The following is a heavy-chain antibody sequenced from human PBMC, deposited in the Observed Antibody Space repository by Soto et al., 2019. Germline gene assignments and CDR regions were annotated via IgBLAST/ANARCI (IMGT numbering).Heavy chain of an antibody. CDR3: AKYITHYYGMDV. D-gene: IGHD3-10*01. CDR1: GFTFSSYG. J-gene: IGHJ6*02. V-gene: IGHV3-30*18. Sequence: GGSLRLSCAASGFTFSSYGMHWVRQAPGKGLEWVAVISYDGSNKYYADSVKGRFTISRDNSKNTLYLQMNSLRAEDTAVYYCAKYITHYYGMDVWGQGTTVTVSS. CDR2: ISYDGSNK.